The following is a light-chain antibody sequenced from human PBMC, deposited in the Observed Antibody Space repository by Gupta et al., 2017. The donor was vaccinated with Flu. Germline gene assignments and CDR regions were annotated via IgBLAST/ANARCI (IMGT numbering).Light chain of an antibody. V-gene: IGLV3-21*02. CDR1: NIGGNS. J-gene: IGLJ2*01. CDR2: DDS. CDR3: QVWDSGSRI. Sequence: SYVLTQPPSVSLAPGQTARIPCGGTNIGGNSVHWYQQKPGQAPVLVVYDDSHRPSGIPERFSGSKSGDTATLTISRVEDVEEADYYCQVWDSGSRIFGGGTKLTFL.